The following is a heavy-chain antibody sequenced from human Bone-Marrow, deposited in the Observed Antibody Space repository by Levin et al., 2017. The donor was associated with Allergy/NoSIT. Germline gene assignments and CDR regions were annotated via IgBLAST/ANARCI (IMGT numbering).Heavy chain of an antibody. CDR2: IFPTGLT. Sequence: KSSETLSLTCAVSGDSLSSNTWWSWVRQPPGKGLEWIGEIFPTGLTNYNPSLTSRITISIDKSKNQFSLKLTAVTTADTAVYYCARVLAAGANDYWGQGALVTVSS. CDR3: ARVLAAGANDY. V-gene: IGHV4-4*02. D-gene: IGHD4/OR15-4a*01. CDR1: GDSLSSNTW. J-gene: IGHJ4*02.